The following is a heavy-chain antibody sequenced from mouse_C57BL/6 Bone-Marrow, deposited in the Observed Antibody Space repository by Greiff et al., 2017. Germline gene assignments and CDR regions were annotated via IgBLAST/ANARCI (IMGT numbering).Heavy chain of an antibody. CDR3: ARSGDGYYFYWYFDV. J-gene: IGHJ1*03. CDR1: GYTFTNYW. D-gene: IGHD2-3*01. Sequence: QVQLQQSGAELVRPGTSVKMSCKASGYTFTNYWIGWAKQRPGHGLEWIGDIYPGGGCTNYNEKFKGKATLTADKSSSTAYMQFSSLTSEDSAIYYGARSGDGYYFYWYFDVWGTGTTVTVSS. CDR2: IYPGGGCT. V-gene: IGHV1-63*01.